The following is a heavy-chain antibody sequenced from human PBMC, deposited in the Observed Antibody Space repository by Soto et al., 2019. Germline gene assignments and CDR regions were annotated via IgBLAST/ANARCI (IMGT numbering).Heavy chain of an antibody. J-gene: IGHJ5*02. Sequence: GGSLRLSCAASGFTFSSYAMHWVRQAPGKGLEWVAVISYDGSNKYYADSVKGRFTISRDNSKNTPYLQMNSLRAEDTAVYYCARPHSSGWSVWWFDPWGQGTLVTVSS. CDR1: GFTFSSYA. CDR3: ARPHSSGWSVWWFDP. D-gene: IGHD6-19*01. CDR2: ISYDGSNK. V-gene: IGHV3-30-3*01.